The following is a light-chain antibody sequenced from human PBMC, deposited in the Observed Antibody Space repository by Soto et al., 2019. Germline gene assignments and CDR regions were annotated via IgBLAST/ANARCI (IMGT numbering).Light chain of an antibody. V-gene: IGLV1-44*01. Sequence: QSVMTQSPSASGTPGQRVAIACSGADSNIGGNAVNWYHQRPGPAPKLLIHSNNQRPSGVPDRFSGSKSGTSASLVISGLQSGDEADYYCASWDDSLNGWVFGGGTQLTVL. CDR1: DSNIGGNA. J-gene: IGLJ3*02. CDR3: ASWDDSLNGWV. CDR2: SNN.